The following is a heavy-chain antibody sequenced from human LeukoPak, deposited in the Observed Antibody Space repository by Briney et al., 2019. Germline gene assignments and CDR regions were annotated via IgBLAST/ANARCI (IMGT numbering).Heavy chain of an antibody. V-gene: IGHV4-34*01. Sequence: SETLSLTCTVSGGSISSYYWSWIRQPPGKGLEWIGEINHSGSTNYNPSLKSRVTISVDTSKNQFSLKLSSVTAADTAVYYCARTYDGDDAFDIWGQGTMVTVSS. CDR1: GGSISSYY. D-gene: IGHD4-17*01. CDR2: INHSGST. J-gene: IGHJ3*02. CDR3: ARTYDGDDAFDI.